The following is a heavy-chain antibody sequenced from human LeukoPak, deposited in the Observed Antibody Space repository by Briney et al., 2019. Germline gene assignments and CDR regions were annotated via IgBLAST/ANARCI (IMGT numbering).Heavy chain of an antibody. CDR3: TRDYGDYVQP. CDR2: IRSKAYGGTT. D-gene: IGHD4-17*01. CDR1: GFTFDDYA. J-gene: IGHJ5*02. V-gene: IGHV3-49*04. Sequence: GGSLRLSCTASGFTFDDYAMSWVRQAPGKGLEWLGFIRSKAYGGTTEYAASVKGRFTISRDDSKCIAYVQMNSLKSEDTAVYYCTRDYGDYVQPWGQGTLVTVSS.